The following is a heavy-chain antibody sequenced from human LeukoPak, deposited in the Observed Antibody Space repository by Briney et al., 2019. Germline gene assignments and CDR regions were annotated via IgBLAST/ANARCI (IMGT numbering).Heavy chain of an antibody. D-gene: IGHD6-6*01. Sequence: PGGSLRLSCAASGFTFSSYSMNWVRQAPGKGLEWVSSISSSSSYIYYADSVKGRFTISRDNAKNSLYLQMNSLRAEDTAVYYCARGSEVGWIAARLNWFDPWGQGTLVTVSS. J-gene: IGHJ5*02. V-gene: IGHV3-21*01. CDR1: GFTFSSYS. CDR3: ARGSEVGWIAARLNWFDP. CDR2: ISSSSSYI.